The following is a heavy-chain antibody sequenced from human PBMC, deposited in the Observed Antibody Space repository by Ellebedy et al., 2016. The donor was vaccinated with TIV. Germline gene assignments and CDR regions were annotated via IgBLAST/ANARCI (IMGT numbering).Heavy chain of an antibody. CDR3: ARHRGYSSRDY. Sequence: GGSLRLSXKGSGYRFTSYWIGWVRQMPGKGLEWMGIIYPGDSETRYSPSFQGQVTISADKSISTAYLQWSSLKASDTAIYYCARHRGYSSRDYWGQGTQVTVSS. V-gene: IGHV5-51*01. D-gene: IGHD5-18*01. J-gene: IGHJ4*02. CDR2: IYPGDSET. CDR1: GYRFTSYW.